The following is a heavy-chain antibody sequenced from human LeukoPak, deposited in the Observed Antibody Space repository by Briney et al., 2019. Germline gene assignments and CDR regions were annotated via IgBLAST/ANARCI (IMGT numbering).Heavy chain of an antibody. CDR1: GGSFSGYY. Sequence: SETLSLTCAVYGGSFSGYYWSWIRQPPGKGLEWIGEINHSGSTNYNPSLKSRVTISVDTSKNQFSLKLSSVTAADTAVYYCARGQGDGYSLFDCWGQGTLVTVSS. CDR2: INHSGST. D-gene: IGHD5-24*01. CDR3: ARGQGDGYSLFDC. J-gene: IGHJ4*02. V-gene: IGHV4-34*01.